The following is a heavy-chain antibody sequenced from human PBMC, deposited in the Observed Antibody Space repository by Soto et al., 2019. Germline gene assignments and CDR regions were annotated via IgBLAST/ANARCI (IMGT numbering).Heavy chain of an antibody. CDR2: IIPIFGTA. V-gene: IGHV1-69*13. Sequence: SVKVSCKASGGTFSSYAISWVRQAPGQGLEWMGGIIPIFGTANYAQKFQGRVTITADESTSTAYMELSSLRSEDTAVYYCARSGTVLPWFDPWGQGNLVTVSS. CDR1: GGTFSSYA. CDR3: ARSGTVLPWFDP. D-gene: IGHD3-10*01. J-gene: IGHJ5*02.